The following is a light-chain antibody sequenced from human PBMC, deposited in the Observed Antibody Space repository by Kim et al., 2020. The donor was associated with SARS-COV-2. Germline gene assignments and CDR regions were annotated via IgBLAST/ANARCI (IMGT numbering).Light chain of an antibody. J-gene: IGLJ2*01. CDR2: EDN. Sequence: FILPQPLFVSSSPGKTVTISCTGSSGSIASNYVQWYQQRPGSAPTTVIYEDNQRPSGVPDRFSGSIDSSSNSASLTISGLKTEDEADYYCQSYDSSNHVVFGGGTQLTVL. V-gene: IGLV6-57*02. CDR3: QSYDSSNHVV. CDR1: SGSIASNY.